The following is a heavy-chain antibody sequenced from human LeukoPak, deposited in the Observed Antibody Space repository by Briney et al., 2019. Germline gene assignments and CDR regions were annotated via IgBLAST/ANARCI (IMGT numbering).Heavy chain of an antibody. Sequence: PGGSLRLSCAASGFTFSSYWMSWVRQAPGEGLEWVANIKQDGSEKYYVDSVKGRFTISRDNAKNSLYLQMNSLRAEDTAVYYCAREVGSGGSLGFDYWGQGTLVTVSS. CDR1: GFTFSSYW. J-gene: IGHJ4*02. D-gene: IGHD2-15*01. CDR3: AREVGSGGSLGFDY. CDR2: IKQDGSEK. V-gene: IGHV3-7*01.